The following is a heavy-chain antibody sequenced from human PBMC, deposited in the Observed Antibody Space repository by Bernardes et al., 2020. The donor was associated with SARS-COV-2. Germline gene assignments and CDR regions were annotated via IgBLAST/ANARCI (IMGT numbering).Heavy chain of an antibody. CDR2: MSPSSSYI. J-gene: IGHJ4*02. D-gene: IGHD4-4*01. Sequence: GRSQRLSCAAAGFTFSSYTINWVRQAPGKGLEWISSMSPSSSYISHSDSVRGRFTISRDNAKNSVSLQMNSLRAEDTAVYYCARVDFSNLYYFDYWGQGTPVTVSS. CDR1: GFTFSSYT. CDR3: ARVDFSNLYYFDY. V-gene: IGHV3-21*06.